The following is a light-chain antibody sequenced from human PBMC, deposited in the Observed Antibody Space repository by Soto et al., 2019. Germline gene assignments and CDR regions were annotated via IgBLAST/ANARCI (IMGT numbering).Light chain of an antibody. V-gene: IGKV3-20*01. CDR3: QQSSSSPIT. CDR2: GAS. CDR1: QSVSSD. Sequence: IVMTQSPAPLSVSPGERATLSCRASQSVSSDLAWYQQKPGQAPRLIIYGASSRAAGIPDRFSGSGSGTDFTPTISRLEAEDVAVYYCQQSSSSPITLGQGTRLEIK. J-gene: IGKJ5*01.